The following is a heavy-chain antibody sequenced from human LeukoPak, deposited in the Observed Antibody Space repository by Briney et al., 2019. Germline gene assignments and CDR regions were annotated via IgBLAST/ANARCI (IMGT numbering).Heavy chain of an antibody. V-gene: IGHV4-39*07. D-gene: IGHD3-10*01. Sequence: PSETLSLTCTVSGGSISSSSYYWGWMRQPPGKGLEWIGSIYYSGSTYYNPSLKSRVTISVDTSKNQFSLKLSSVTAADTAVYYCARGYYGSGSYSDDAFDIWGQGTMVTVSS. J-gene: IGHJ3*02. CDR2: IYYSGST. CDR3: ARGYYGSGSYSDDAFDI. CDR1: GGSISSSSYY.